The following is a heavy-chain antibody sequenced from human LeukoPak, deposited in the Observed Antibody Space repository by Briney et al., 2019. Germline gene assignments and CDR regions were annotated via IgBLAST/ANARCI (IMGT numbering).Heavy chain of an antibody. CDR3: ARDRSAAYYRDYFDY. CDR2: IYISESI. V-gene: IGHV4-4*07. D-gene: IGHD3-22*01. CDR1: GGSMSGYY. J-gene: IGHJ4*02. Sequence: SETLSLTCSVSGGSMSGYYWSWIRQFAGKGLEWIGRIYISESINYSPSLKSRVSMSVDTSKNRFYLKLTSVTAADTALYYCARDRSAAYYRDYFDYWGQGVLVTVSS.